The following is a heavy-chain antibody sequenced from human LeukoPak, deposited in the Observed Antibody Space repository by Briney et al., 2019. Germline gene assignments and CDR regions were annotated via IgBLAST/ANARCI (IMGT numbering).Heavy chain of an antibody. D-gene: IGHD1-1*01. V-gene: IGHV3-7*05. CDR3: ARDWNGSGTAFDH. CDR1: GFSFSAYW. Sequence: TGGSLRLPCAASGFSFSAYWMSWVRQAPGKGLEWVANIKVDGTEKYYVDSVKGRFTISRDNAKNSLSLQMSGLRAEDTAVYYCARDWNGSGTAFDHWGQGTLVTVSS. J-gene: IGHJ4*02. CDR2: IKVDGTEK.